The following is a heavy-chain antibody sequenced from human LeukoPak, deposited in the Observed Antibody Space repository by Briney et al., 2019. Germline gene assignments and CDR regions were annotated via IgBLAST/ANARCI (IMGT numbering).Heavy chain of an antibody. CDR2: IYYSGST. D-gene: IGHD4-17*01. CDR1: GGSISSGGYY. V-gene: IGHV4-31*03. J-gene: IGHJ4*02. CDR3: ARGTYGDYGGDFDY. Sequence: SQTLSLTCTVSGGSISSGGYYWSWIRQHPGKGLEWTGDIYYSGSTYYNPSLKSRVTISVDTSKNQFSLKLSSVTAADTAVYYCARGTYGDYGGDFDYWGQGTLVTVSS.